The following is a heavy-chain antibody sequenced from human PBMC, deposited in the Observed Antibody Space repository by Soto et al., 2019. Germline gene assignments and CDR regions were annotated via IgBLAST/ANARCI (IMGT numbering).Heavy chain of an antibody. V-gene: IGHV1-18*04. CDR1: GYTFSSYG. CDR3: ARDHDSYLYDSSGYPLH. D-gene: IGHD3-22*01. J-gene: IGHJ4*02. CDR2: TSPYNGNT. Sequence: QIQLVQSGAEVKMPGASVKVSCKASGYTFSSYGITWVRQAPGQGLEWMGWTSPYNGNTNFAQNFLGRVTLTTDTSTTTAYMELRSLTSDDTAVYHCARDHDSYLYDSSGYPLHWGQGTLVTVSS.